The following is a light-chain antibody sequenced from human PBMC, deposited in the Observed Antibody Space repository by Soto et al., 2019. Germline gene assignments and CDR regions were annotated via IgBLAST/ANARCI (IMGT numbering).Light chain of an antibody. CDR1: QSISNY. V-gene: IGKV1-39*01. CDR3: QQSYSTAWT. CDR2: AAS. Sequence: DIQMTQSPSSLSASVGDRVTITCRASQSISNYLNWYQQKPGKAPKLLIYAASSLQSGVPSRFSGSGSGTDLNLTIGSLQLEDFATYYCQQSYSTAWTFGQGSKVEIK. J-gene: IGKJ1*01.